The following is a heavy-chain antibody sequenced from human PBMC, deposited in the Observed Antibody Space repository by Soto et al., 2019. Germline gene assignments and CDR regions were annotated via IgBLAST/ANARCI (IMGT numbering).Heavy chain of an antibody. J-gene: IGHJ6*03. Sequence: QVQLVESGGGVVQPGRSLRLSCAASGFTFSSYGMHWVRQAPGKGLEWVAVISYDGSNKYYADSVKGRFTISRDNSKNTLYLQMNSLRAEDTAVYYCAKDRKTGYYYYYYYMDVWGKGTTVTVSS. CDR2: ISYDGSNK. V-gene: IGHV3-30*18. CDR1: GFTFSSYG. CDR3: AKDRKTGYYYYYYYMDV.